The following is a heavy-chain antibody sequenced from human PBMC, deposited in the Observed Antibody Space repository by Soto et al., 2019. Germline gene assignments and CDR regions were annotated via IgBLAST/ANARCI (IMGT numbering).Heavy chain of an antibody. D-gene: IGHD2-15*01. J-gene: IGHJ4*02. V-gene: IGHV3-23*01. CDR3: AKCPGGSGGSCYSDY. Sequence: PGGSLRLSCAASGFTFSSYAMSWVRQAPGKGLEGVSAISGSGGSTYYADAVKGRFTISRDNSKNTLYLQMNSLRAEDTAVYYCAKCPGGSGGSCYSDYWGQGTLVTVSS. CDR2: ISGSGGST. CDR1: GFTFSSYA.